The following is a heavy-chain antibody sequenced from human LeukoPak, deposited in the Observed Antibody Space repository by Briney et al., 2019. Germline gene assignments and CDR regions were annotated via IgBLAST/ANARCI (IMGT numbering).Heavy chain of an antibody. CDR2: FDPEDGET. Sequence: GASVKVSCKVSGYTLTELSMHWVRQAPGKGLEWMGGFDPEDGETIYAQKFQGRVTMTRDTSISTAYMELSRLRSDDTAVYYCARPYGDYRKGYYFDYWGQGTLVTVSS. V-gene: IGHV1-24*01. J-gene: IGHJ4*02. CDR1: GYTLTELS. CDR3: ARPYGDYRKGYYFDY. D-gene: IGHD4-17*01.